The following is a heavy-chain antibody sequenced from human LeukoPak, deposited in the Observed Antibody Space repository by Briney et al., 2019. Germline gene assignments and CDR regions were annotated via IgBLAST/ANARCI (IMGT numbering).Heavy chain of an antibody. CDR3: ARGYYDILGRYMDV. V-gene: IGHV1-69*13. Sequence: ASVKVSCKASGGTFSSYAISWVRQAPGQGLEWMGGIIPIFGTANYAQKFQGRVTITADESTSTAYMELSSLRSEDTAVYYCARGYYDILGRYMDVWGKGPRPPSP. CDR2: IIPIFGTA. J-gene: IGHJ6*03. D-gene: IGHD3-9*01. CDR1: GGTFSSYA.